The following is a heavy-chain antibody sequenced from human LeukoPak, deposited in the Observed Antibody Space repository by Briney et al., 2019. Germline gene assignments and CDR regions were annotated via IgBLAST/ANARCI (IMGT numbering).Heavy chain of an antibody. CDR2: IYYRGST. CDR3: ARSGVGYCSGGSCSYFDY. D-gene: IGHD2-15*01. J-gene: IGHJ4*02. V-gene: IGHV4-59*01. Sequence: SETLSLTCTVSGGSINTYHWSWIRQPPGKGLEGIGYIYYRGSTNYNPSFKSRVTISVDTSKKQFSLKLSSVTAADTAVYYCARSGVGYCSGGSCSYFDYWGQGTLVTVSS. CDR1: GGSINTYH.